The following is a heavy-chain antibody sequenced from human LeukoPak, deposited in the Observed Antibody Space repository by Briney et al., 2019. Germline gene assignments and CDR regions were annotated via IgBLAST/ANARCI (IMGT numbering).Heavy chain of an antibody. D-gene: IGHD3-22*01. J-gene: IGHJ4*02. Sequence: PGGSLRLSGAGSGFTFRNYAVSWVRQAPGKGLEWVSVISSSGGSTYYADSVKGRFTISRDNSKNTLYLQMNSLRAEDTAVYYCEKDESSGYYYFDHWGQGTLVTVSS. CDR1: GFTFRNYA. CDR3: EKDESSGYYYFDH. CDR2: ISSSGGST. V-gene: IGHV3-23*01.